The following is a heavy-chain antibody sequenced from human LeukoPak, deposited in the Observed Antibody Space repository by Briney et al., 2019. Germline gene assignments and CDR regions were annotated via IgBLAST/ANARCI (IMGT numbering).Heavy chain of an antibody. CDR3: ARYLAVVPAAMGWFDP. V-gene: IGHV1-69*05. CDR2: IIPIFGTA. D-gene: IGHD2-2*01. Sequence: GASVKVSCKASGGTFSTNGITWVRQAPGQGLEWMGGIIPIFGTASYAQKFQGRVTITTDESTNTAYLELRSLRSEDPAVYYCARYLAVVPAAMGWFDPWGQGTLVTVSS. CDR1: GGTFSTNG. J-gene: IGHJ5*02.